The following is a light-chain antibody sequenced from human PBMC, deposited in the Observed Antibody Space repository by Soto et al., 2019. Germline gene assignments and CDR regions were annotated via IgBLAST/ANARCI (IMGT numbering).Light chain of an antibody. V-gene: IGKV3-20*01. J-gene: IGKJ5*01. CDR2: GAS. CDR3: QQANSFPIT. Sequence: DIVLTQSPSTLSLSPGERATLSCRTSQSVYPSYLAWYQQKPGQAPRLLIYGASTRATDIPDRFSGRGSGTDFTLTISRLEPEDFATYYCQQANSFPITFGQGTRLEIK. CDR1: QSVYPSY.